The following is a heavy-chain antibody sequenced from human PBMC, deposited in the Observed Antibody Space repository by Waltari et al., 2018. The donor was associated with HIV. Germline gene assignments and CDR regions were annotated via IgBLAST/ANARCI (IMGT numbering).Heavy chain of an antibody. CDR2: IRYDGSNE. CDR1: GLPSMCYG. CDR3: AKPRHYYDSSGLDY. J-gene: IGHJ4*02. Sequence: QVQLVESGGGVVPPGGSLRLSCAAPGLPSMCYGMPWVRQAPGRGLEWVAFIRYDGSNEYYADSVKGRFTISRDNSKNTLYLQMNSLRAEDTAVYYCAKPRHYYDSSGLDYWGQGTLVTVSS. D-gene: IGHD3-22*01. V-gene: IGHV3-30*02.